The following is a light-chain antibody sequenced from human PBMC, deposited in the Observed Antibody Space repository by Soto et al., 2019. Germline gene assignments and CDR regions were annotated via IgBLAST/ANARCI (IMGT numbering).Light chain of an antibody. CDR3: QQYESFPRT. Sequence: DIQMTQSPSTLSASVGDRVTITCRASQSINNWLAWYQQKPGKAPKLFIFKASTLEIGVPSRFSGSGSGTEFTLCISSLQPDDFATYFCQQYESFPRTFGQGTKVEIK. J-gene: IGKJ1*01. V-gene: IGKV1-5*03. CDR2: KAS. CDR1: QSINNW.